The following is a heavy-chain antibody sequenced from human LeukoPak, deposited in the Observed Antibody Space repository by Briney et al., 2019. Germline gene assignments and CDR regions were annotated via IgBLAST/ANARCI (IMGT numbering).Heavy chain of an antibody. D-gene: IGHD6-13*01. Sequence: GGSLRLSCAASGFTFDDYAMHWVRQAPGKGLEWVSGIGTAGEIYYPGSVKGRFTISRENAKNPLYLQMNSLRAGDTAVYYCARAAYSSTWYSRYFDLWGRGTLVTVSS. CDR1: GFTFDDYA. J-gene: IGHJ2*01. V-gene: IGHV3-13*01. CDR3: ARAAYSSTWYSRYFDL. CDR2: IGTAGEI.